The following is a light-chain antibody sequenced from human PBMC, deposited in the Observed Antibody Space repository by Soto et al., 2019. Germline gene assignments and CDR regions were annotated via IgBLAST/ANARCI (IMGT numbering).Light chain of an antibody. CDR1: QSLSNL. Sequence: IVVTKAPATLFVSLGARATLSCRASQSLSNLLAWYQQKPGQAPKLLIYNASTRASGIPARFSGTGSGTEFTLTISSLQSDDFALYYCQQYHKSSLTFGQGTKVDI. J-gene: IGKJ1*01. CDR2: NAS. CDR3: QQYHKSSLT. V-gene: IGKV3-15*01.